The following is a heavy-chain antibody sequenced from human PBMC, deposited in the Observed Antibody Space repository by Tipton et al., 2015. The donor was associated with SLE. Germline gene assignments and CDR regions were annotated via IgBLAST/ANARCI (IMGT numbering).Heavy chain of an antibody. J-gene: IGHJ2*01. Sequence: TLSLTCTVSGGSISSGGYYWSWIRQHPGKGLEWIGYIYYSGSTYYNPSLKSRVTISVDTSKNQFSLKLSSVTAADTAVYYCARTNLQESLVDWYFDLWGRGTLVTVSS. V-gene: IGHV4-31*03. CDR2: IYYSGST. CDR1: GGSISSGGYY. CDR3: ARTNLQESLVDWYFDL. D-gene: IGHD5-24*01.